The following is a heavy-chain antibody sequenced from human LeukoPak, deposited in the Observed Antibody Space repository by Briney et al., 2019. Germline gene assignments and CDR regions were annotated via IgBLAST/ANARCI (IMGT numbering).Heavy chain of an antibody. CDR3: ARDRRTTVTSDGMDV. J-gene: IGHJ6*02. CDR1: GGSISSSNW. Sequence: ASETLSLTCAVSGGSISSSNWWSWVRQPPGKGLEWIGEIYHSGSTNYNPSLKSRVTISVDKSKNQFSLKLSSVTAADTAVYYCARDRRTTVTSDGMDVWGQGTTVTVSS. D-gene: IGHD4-17*01. CDR2: IYHSGST. V-gene: IGHV4-4*02.